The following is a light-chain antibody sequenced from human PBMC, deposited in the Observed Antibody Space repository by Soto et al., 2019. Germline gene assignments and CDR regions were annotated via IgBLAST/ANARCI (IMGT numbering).Light chain of an antibody. CDR2: QDN. Sequence: SYELTQPPSVSVSPGQTASITCSGDKLGDKYACWYQQKPGQSPVQVIYQDNKRPSGIPERFSGSNSGNTATLTISGTQAMDEADYYCQAWDSTTAVFGTGTKLTVL. CDR3: QAWDSTTAV. V-gene: IGLV3-1*01. J-gene: IGLJ1*01. CDR1: KLGDKY.